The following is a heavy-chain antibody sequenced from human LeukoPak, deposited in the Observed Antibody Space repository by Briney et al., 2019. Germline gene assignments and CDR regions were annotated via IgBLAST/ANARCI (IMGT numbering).Heavy chain of an antibody. CDR1: GGSIRSGNYY. V-gene: IGHV4-39*01. Sequence: SETLSLTCTVSGGSIRSGNYYWGWVRQPPGKGLEWIGCMYYSGSTYYNPSLESRLTISIDASKNQFSLKLTSVTAADTAVYYCASFGVIVGGRRTYDAYDIWGQGTMVTVSS. D-gene: IGHD1-26*01. CDR2: MYYSGST. J-gene: IGHJ3*02. CDR3: ASFGVIVGGRRTYDAYDI.